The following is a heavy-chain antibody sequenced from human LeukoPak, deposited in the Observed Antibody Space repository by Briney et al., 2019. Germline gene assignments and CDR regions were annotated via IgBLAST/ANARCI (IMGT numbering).Heavy chain of an antibody. CDR1: GGSISSSSYC. D-gene: IGHD6-13*01. CDR3: ARPEQQLVDY. Sequence: SETLSLTCTVSGGSISSSSYCWGWIRQPPGKGLEWIGSIYYSGSTYYNPSLKSRVTISVDTSKNQFSLKLSSVTAADTAVYYCARPEQQLVDYWGQGTLVTVSS. V-gene: IGHV4-39*01. J-gene: IGHJ4*02. CDR2: IYYSGST.